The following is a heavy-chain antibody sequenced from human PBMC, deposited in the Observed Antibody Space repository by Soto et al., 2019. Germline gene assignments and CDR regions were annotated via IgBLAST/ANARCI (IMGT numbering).Heavy chain of an antibody. D-gene: IGHD4-17*01. J-gene: IGHJ4*02. CDR1: GGSVSSGSYY. V-gene: IGHV4-61*01. CDR2: IYYSGST. Sequence: LSLTCTVSGGSVSSGSYYWSWIRQPPGKGLECVGYIYYSGSTNYNPSLKSRVTISVDTSKNQFSLKLSSVTAADTAVYYCARRYGDYLDFWGPGTLVTVSS. CDR3: ARRYGDYLDF.